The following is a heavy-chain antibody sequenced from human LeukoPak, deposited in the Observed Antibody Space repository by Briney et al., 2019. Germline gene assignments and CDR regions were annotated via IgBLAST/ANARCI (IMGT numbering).Heavy chain of an antibody. Sequence: ASETVSCKASGYTFTSYGISWVRQAPGQGLEWMGWISAYNGNTNYAQKLQGRVTMTTDTSTSTAYMELRSLRSDDTAVYYCARVGFGELSNTNWFDPWGQGTLVTVSS. CDR3: ARVGFGELSNTNWFDP. V-gene: IGHV1-18*01. CDR1: GYTFTSYG. D-gene: IGHD3-10*01. J-gene: IGHJ5*02. CDR2: ISAYNGNT.